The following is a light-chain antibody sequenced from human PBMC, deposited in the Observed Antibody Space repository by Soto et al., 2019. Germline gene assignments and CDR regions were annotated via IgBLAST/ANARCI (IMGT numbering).Light chain of an antibody. CDR2: GAS. V-gene: IGKV1-12*01. CDR3: QQANSFPIT. Sequence: DIQMTQSPPSVSATVGDRVTITCRASQDVGKWLAWYQQKPGKAPTLLIHGASSLQSGVPPRYSGSGYGTDFSLTISSQQPEDFATYFCQQANSFPITFGQGTRLEIK. J-gene: IGKJ5*01. CDR1: QDVGKW.